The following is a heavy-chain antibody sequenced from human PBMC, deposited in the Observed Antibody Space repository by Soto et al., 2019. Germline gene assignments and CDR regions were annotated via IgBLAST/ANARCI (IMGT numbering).Heavy chain of an antibody. Sequence: QVHLVQSGAEVKKPGASVKVSCKASGYTLTSYGISWVRQAPGQGLQWMGWISAYNGNTNNADKFQGRVTMTTDTSTSTAHIEVRSLRSDDTAVYYCARAGAFYETSGYPWSTFDIWGQGTMVTVSS. V-gene: IGHV1-18*01. D-gene: IGHD3-22*01. CDR2: ISAYNGNT. CDR3: ARAGAFYETSGYPWSTFDI. CDR1: GYTLTSYG. J-gene: IGHJ3*02.